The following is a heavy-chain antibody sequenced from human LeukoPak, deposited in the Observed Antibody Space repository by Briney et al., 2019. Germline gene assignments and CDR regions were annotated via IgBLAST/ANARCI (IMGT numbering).Heavy chain of an antibody. V-gene: IGHV3-48*04. Sequence: GGSLRLSYAASGFTFSSYWMNWVRQAPGKGLEWVSYISSSGSTIYYADSVKGRFTISRDNAKNSLYLQMNSLRAEDTAVYYCARWYYYAGMDVWGQGTTVTVSS. CDR1: GFTFSSYW. CDR3: ARWYYYAGMDV. J-gene: IGHJ6*02. CDR2: ISSSGSTI. D-gene: IGHD3-10*01.